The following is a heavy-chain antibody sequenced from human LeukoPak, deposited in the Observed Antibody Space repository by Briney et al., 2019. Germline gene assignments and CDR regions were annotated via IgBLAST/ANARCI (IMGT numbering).Heavy chain of an antibody. Sequence: SETLSLTCTVSGGSISNYYWNWIRQPPGKGLEWIGYIYYTGSTNYNPSLKSRVTISIETSKNQISLRLKSVAAADTAMYYCAKSGGYGLIDYWGQGTLVTVSS. CDR1: GGSISNYY. CDR3: AKSGGYGLIDY. J-gene: IGHJ4*02. D-gene: IGHD1-26*01. V-gene: IGHV4-59*08. CDR2: IYYTGST.